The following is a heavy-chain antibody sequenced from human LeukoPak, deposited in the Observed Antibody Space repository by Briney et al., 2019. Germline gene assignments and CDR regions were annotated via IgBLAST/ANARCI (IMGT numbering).Heavy chain of an antibody. V-gene: IGHV4-34*01. D-gene: IGHD3-16*01. J-gene: IGHJ4*02. Sequence: SETLSLTCAVYGESFRHYYWTWLRQTSAKGLEWIGEIDYLGRTSYNPSLKSRLRISIDTSKNQFSLGLSSVTAADTAVYYCARPVWCSSTICTGPFDVRGRGTLVAVSS. CDR3: ARPVWCSSTICTGPFDV. CDR2: IDYLGRT. CDR1: GESFRHYY.